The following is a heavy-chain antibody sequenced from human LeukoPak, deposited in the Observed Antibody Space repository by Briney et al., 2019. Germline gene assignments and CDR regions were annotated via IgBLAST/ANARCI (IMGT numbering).Heavy chain of an antibody. Sequence: ASVKVSCKASGGTFSSYAISWVRQAPGQGLEWMGGIIPIFGTANYAQKFQGRVTITTDESTSTAYMELSSLRSEDTAVYYCAGAASTAGPRPNFDYWGQGTLVTVSS. CDR2: IIPIFGTA. J-gene: IGHJ4*02. CDR3: AGAASTAGPRPNFDY. D-gene: IGHD6-13*01. V-gene: IGHV1-69*05. CDR1: GGTFSSYA.